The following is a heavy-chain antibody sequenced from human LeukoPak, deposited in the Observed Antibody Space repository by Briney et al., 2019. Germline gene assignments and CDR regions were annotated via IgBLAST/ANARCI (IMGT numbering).Heavy chain of an antibody. CDR1: GFTFHDYT. D-gene: IGHD6-19*01. Sequence: PGESLRLSCAGSGFTFHDYTMHWVRQPPGKGLEWVSLIRWDGGEIHYADSLKGRFTISRDNSKNSLFLQMNSLGIEDTALYYCAKATSSGWGYAFDVWGRGTMVTVSA. CDR2: IRWDGGEI. CDR3: AKATSSGWGYAFDV. J-gene: IGHJ3*01. V-gene: IGHV3-43*01.